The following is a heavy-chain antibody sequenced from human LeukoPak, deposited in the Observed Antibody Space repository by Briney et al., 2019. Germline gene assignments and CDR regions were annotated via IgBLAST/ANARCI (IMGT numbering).Heavy chain of an antibody. CDR2: IIPIFGTA. CDR3: ARDRGYCSSTSCYADYYYYMDV. D-gene: IGHD2-2*01. V-gene: IGHV1-69*13. J-gene: IGHJ6*03. Sequence: GASVKVSCKASGGTFSSYAISWVRQAPGQGLEWMGGIIPIFGTANYAQKFQGRVTITADESTSTAYMELSSLRSEDTAVYYCARDRGYCSSTSCYADYYYYMDVWGKGTTVTISS. CDR1: GGTFSSYA.